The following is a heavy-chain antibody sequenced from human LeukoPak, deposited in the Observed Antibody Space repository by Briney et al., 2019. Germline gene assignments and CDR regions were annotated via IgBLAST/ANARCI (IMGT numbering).Heavy chain of an antibody. J-gene: IGHJ3*02. V-gene: IGHV1-69*05. D-gene: IGHD6-6*01. CDR2: IIPIFGTA. CDR1: GGTFSSYA. CDR3: ARDRVRGSSSLPDAFDI. Sequence: SVKVSCKASGGTFSSYAISWVRQAPGQGLEWMGRIIPIFGTANYAQKFQGRVTITTNESTSTAYMEPSSLRSEDTAVYYCARDRVRGSSSLPDAFDIWGQGTMVTVSS.